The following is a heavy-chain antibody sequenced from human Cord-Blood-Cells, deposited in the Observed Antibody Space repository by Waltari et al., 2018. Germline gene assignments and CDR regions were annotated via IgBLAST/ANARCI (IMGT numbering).Heavy chain of an antibody. CDR1: GGTFSSYP. J-gene: IGHJ6*02. V-gene: IGHV1-69*01. CDR3: AMFMLNYYYYGMDV. D-gene: IGHD3-16*01. Sequence: QVQLVQSGAAVKKPGSSVKVPCKAPGGTFSSYPLSRVRRAPGQGLEWMGGIIPIFGTANYAQKFQGRVTITADESTSTAYMELSSLRSEDTAVYYCAMFMLNYYYYGMDVWGQGTTVTVSS. CDR2: IIPIFGTA.